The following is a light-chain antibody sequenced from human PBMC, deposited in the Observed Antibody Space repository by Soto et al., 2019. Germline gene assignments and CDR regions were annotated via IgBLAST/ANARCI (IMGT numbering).Light chain of an antibody. CDR1: QSISNS. Sequence: DIQMTQSPSIMSVSVGDRVTITCRASQSISNSLAWYQQRPGTAPKLLIYDASTLENGVPSRFSGSGSGTEFTLTISSLTPDDSATYYCQQYSYYRTFGQGTKVDI. V-gene: IGKV1-5*01. J-gene: IGKJ1*01. CDR2: DAS. CDR3: QQYSYYRT.